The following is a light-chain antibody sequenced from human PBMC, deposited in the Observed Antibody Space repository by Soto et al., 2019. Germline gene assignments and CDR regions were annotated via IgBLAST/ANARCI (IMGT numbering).Light chain of an antibody. CDR2: AAS. CDR1: QSVTSTY. J-gene: IGKJ5*01. CDR3: QEYGSSPPYT. V-gene: IGKV3-20*01. Sequence: EIVLTQSPGTLSLSPGERATLSFMAIQSVTSTYLSWYQQKPGQAPRLLFYAASSRATGIPDRFRGSGSGTDFTLTISRLEPEDFAIYYCQEYGSSPPYTFGQGTRLEIK.